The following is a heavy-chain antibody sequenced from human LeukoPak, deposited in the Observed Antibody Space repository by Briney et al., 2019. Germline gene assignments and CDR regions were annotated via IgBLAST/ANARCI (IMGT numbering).Heavy chain of an antibody. J-gene: IGHJ4*02. D-gene: IGHD2-21*02. Sequence: GGSLRLSCAASGFTFSSYSMNWVRQAPGKGLEGVSYISSSGSTIYYADSVKGRYTISRDNAKKSLYLQMNSLIAEDMAVYYCARGLAYCGGDCYIRGQGTLVTVSS. CDR1: GFTFSSYS. CDR2: ISSSGSTI. V-gene: IGHV3-48*04. CDR3: ARGLAYCGGDCYI.